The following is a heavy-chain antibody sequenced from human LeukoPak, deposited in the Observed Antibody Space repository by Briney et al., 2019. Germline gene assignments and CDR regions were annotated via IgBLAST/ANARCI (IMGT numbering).Heavy chain of an antibody. V-gene: IGHV4-39*07. CDR3: AREITWHMDV. CDR2: IYYSGIT. J-gene: IGHJ6*03. Sequence: SETLSLTCTVSGGSISSSNSYWGWIRQPPGKGLEWIGGIYYSGITYYNPSLKSRVTIPVDTSRNQFSLKLSSVTAADTAVYYCAREITWHMDVWGKGTMVAVSS. D-gene: IGHD1-14*01. CDR1: GGSISSSNSY.